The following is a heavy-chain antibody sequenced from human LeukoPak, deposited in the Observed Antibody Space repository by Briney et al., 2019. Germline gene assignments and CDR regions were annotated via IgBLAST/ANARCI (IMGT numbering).Heavy chain of an antibody. CDR1: GYGFTSSW. J-gene: IGHJ5*02. V-gene: IGHV5-51*01. CDR2: INPGDSDT. CDR3: ARQPGAGWFDP. Sequence: GESLKISCQASGYGFTSSWIGWARQMPGKGLEWMAIINPGDSDTRYSPSFQGQVTISADKSISAVYLQWGSLKASDTAMYYCARQPGAGWFDPWGQGTLVTVSS. D-gene: IGHD3-10*01.